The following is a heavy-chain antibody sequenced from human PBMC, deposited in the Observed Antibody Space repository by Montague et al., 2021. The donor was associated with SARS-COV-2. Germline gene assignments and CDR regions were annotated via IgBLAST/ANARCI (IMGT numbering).Heavy chain of an antibody. CDR3: GRNLVSGWAFFDY. CDR1: GFTFSSYS. V-gene: IGHV3-21*01. CDR2: ISSSSSYI. D-gene: IGHD6-19*01. J-gene: IGHJ4*02. Sequence: YLRLSCAASGFTFSSYSVNWVRQAPGKGLEWVSSISSSSSYIYYADSVKGRFTISRDNAKNSLYLQMNSLRAEDTAVYYCGRNLVSGWAFFDYWGQGTLVTVAS.